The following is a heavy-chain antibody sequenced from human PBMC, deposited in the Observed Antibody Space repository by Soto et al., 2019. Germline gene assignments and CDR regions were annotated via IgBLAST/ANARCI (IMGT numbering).Heavy chain of an antibody. D-gene: IGHD2-8*02. V-gene: IGHV4-59*01. CDR2: IYSSGST. Sequence: SETLSLTCTVSGGSMNNYYWSWIRQPPGKGLEWIGYIYSSGSTNYSPSLSSRVTMSLDTSKSQFSLRLDSVSAADTAVYYCAREDKTVSCPGGTCSPPRGIDVWGQGTTVTVS. J-gene: IGHJ6*02. CDR1: GGSMNNYY. CDR3: AREDKTVSCPGGTCSPPRGIDV.